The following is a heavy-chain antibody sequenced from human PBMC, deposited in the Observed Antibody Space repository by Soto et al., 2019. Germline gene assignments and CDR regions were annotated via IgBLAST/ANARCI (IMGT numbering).Heavy chain of an antibody. D-gene: IGHD3-16*02. J-gene: IGHJ5*02. Sequence: SETLSLTCTVSGGSISSSSYYWGWIRQPPGKGLEWIGSIYYSGSTYYNPSLKSRVTISVDTSKNQFSLKLSSVTAADTAVYYCARLNFYYDYIWGSYRQNWFDPWGQGTLVTVSS. V-gene: IGHV4-39*01. CDR2: IYYSGST. CDR3: ARLNFYYDYIWGSYRQNWFDP. CDR1: GGSISSSSYY.